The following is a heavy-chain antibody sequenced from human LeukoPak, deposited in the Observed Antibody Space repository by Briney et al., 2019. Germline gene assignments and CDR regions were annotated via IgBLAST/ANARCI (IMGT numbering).Heavy chain of an antibody. CDR1: GFTFSTND. D-gene: IGHD1-26*01. V-gene: IGHV3-30*02. CDR3: AKEFGGGNYNPDY. Sequence: PGGSLRLSCAASGFTFSTNDMHWVRQAPGKGLEWVAFIRSNVINKYYADSVKGRFTISRDNSKNTLYMQMKRLRAEATAVYYCAKEFGGGNYNPDYWGQGTLGTVSS. J-gene: IGHJ4*02. CDR2: IRSNVINK.